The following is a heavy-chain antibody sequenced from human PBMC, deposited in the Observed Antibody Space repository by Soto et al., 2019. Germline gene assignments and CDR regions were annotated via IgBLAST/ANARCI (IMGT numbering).Heavy chain of an antibody. J-gene: IGHJ4*02. D-gene: IGHD4-17*01. CDR2: IYYSGST. CDR1: GGSISSSSYY. Sequence: PSETLSLTCTVSGGSISSSSYYWGWIRRPPGKGLEWIGSIYYSGSTYYNPSLKSRVTISVDTSKNQFSLKLSSVTAADTAVYYCARQINYGDYERWVSALYYFDYWGQGTXVTVSS. CDR3: ARQINYGDYERWVSALYYFDY. V-gene: IGHV4-39*01.